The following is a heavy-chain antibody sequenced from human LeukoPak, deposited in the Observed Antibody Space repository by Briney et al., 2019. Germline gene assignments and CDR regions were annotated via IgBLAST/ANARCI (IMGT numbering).Heavy chain of an antibody. D-gene: IGHD4-17*01. CDR1: GFTFSSYS. CDR3: ASPLHGDESPYYYYGMDV. V-gene: IGHV3-21*01. Sequence: KPGGSLRLSCAASGFTFSSYSMNWVRQAPGKGLEWVSSISSSSSYIYYADSVKGRFTISRDNAKNSLYLQMNSLRAEDTAVYYCASPLHGDESPYYYYGMDVWGQGTTVTVSS. J-gene: IGHJ6*02. CDR2: ISSSSSYI.